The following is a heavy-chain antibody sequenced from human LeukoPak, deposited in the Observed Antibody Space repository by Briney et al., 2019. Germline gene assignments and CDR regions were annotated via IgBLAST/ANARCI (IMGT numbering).Heavy chain of an antibody. CDR3: ARLSWLRHACDI. CDR2: INPNSGGT. Sequence: ASVKVSCKASGYTFSDYYIYWVRHAPGQGLEWMGWINPNSGGTKYAQKFQGRVTMTRDTSISTAYMELSRLRPDDTAVYYCARLSWLRHACDIWGQGTMVTVSS. J-gene: IGHJ3*02. CDR1: GYTFSDYY. V-gene: IGHV1-2*02. D-gene: IGHD5-12*01.